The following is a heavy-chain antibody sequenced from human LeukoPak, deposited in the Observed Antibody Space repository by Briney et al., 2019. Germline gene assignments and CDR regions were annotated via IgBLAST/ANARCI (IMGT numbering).Heavy chain of an antibody. CDR3: ARDGVPSITIFGVVIGALDY. J-gene: IGHJ4*02. V-gene: IGHV4-39*07. Sequence: KPSETLSLTCTVSGGSISSSSYYWGWIRQPPGKGLEWIGSIYYSGSTYYNPSLKSRVTISVDTSKNQFSLKLSSVTAADTAVYYCARDGVPSITIFGVVIGALDYWGQGTLVTVSS. CDR2: IYYSGST. CDR1: GGSISSSSYY. D-gene: IGHD3-3*01.